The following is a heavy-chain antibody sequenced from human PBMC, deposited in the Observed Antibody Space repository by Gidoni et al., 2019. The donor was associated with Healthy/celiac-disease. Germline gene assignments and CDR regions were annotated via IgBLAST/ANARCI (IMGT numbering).Heavy chain of an antibody. J-gene: IGHJ4*02. CDR2: KKQDGSEK. V-gene: IGHV3-7*01. CDR3: AREGYGDTFDY. Sequence: EVQLVEPGGGLVQPGGSLTLSGAASAFTFSSYWMSWVRQAPGKGLEWYANKKQDGSEKYYVDSVKTRFAISRDNAKNSLYLQMNGLSAEDTAVYNCAREGYGDTFDYWGQGTLVTVSS. CDR1: AFTFSSYW. D-gene: IGHD4-17*01.